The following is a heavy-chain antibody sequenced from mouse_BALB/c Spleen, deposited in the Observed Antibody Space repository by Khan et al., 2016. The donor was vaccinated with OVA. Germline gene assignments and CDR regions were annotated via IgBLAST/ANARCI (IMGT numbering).Heavy chain of an antibody. V-gene: IGHV1-4*01. J-gene: IGHJ4*01. CDR1: GYTFTSNT. CDR3: ARRTTGYTMDS. CDR2: INPRSGYT. Sequence: LVESGAELARPGASMRMSCKASGYTFTSNTMHWIKQRPGQGLEWIGYINPRSGYTNYNQNFKDKATLTADKSSSTAYMQLSSRTSEDSAVYYCARRTTGYTMDSWGQGTSVTVSS. D-gene: IGHD2-14*01.